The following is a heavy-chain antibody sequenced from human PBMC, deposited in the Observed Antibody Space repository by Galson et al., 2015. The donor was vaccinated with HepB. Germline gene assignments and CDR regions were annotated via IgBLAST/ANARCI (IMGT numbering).Heavy chain of an antibody. Sequence: SLRLSCAASGFSFRNSWLNWVRQAPGKGLEWVGRMKSDADGATIDYAAPVKDRFTISGDDSKNILSLQMNSLKTEDTAVYYCTTGQWLVGQWGQGTLVTVSS. CDR3: TTGQWLVGQ. CDR2: MKSDADGATI. J-gene: IGHJ4*02. D-gene: IGHD6-19*01. CDR1: GFSFRNSW. V-gene: IGHV3-15*01.